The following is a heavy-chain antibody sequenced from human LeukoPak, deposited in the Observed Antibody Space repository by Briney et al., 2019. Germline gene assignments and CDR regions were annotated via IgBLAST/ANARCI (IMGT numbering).Heavy chain of an antibody. Sequence: SQTLSLTCAISGDSVSSNSAAWYWIRQSPSRGLEWLGRTYYRSQWYYDYAVSVKGRISINPDTSKNRFSLHLNSVTPEDTAVYYCASQRATTHDAFDIWGQGTMVTVSS. CDR2: TYYRSQWYY. D-gene: IGHD1-26*01. CDR3: ASQRATTHDAFDI. J-gene: IGHJ3*02. CDR1: GDSVSSNSAA. V-gene: IGHV6-1*01.